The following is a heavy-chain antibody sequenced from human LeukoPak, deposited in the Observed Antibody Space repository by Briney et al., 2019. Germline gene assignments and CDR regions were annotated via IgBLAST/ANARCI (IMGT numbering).Heavy chain of an antibody. CDR3: ARGPITMVRGVNYYYGMDV. CDR2: INPSGGST. CDR1: AYTFSSYS. D-gene: IGHD3-10*01. J-gene: IGHJ6*02. V-gene: IGHV1-46*01. Sequence: ASVKVSCKASAYTFSSYSMHWVRQAPGQGLEWMGIINPSGGSTTYAQKFQGRVTITADESTSTAYMELSSLRSEDTAVYYCARGPITMVRGVNYYYGMDVWGQGTTVTVSS.